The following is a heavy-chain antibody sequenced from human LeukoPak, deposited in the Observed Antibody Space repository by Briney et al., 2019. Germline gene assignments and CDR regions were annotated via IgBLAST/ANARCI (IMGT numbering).Heavy chain of an antibody. Sequence: GGSLRLSCAASGFTFSDYYMSWIRQAPGKGLEWVSYISSSSSYTNCADSVKGRFTISRDNAKNSLYLQMNSLRAEDTAVYYCARDCSSTSCSGIYWGQGTLVTVSS. CDR3: ARDCSSTSCSGIY. CDR1: GFTFSDYY. CDR2: ISSSSSYT. D-gene: IGHD2-2*01. J-gene: IGHJ4*02. V-gene: IGHV3-11*06.